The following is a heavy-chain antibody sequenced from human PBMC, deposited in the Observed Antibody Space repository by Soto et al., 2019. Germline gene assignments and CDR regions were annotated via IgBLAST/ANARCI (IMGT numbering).Heavy chain of an antibody. Sequence: QVQLQQWGAGLLKPSETLSLTCAVYGGSFSGYYWSWIRQPPGKGLEWMGENKHSGRTNYNPSLKGRVTISVDTSKNQFSLKLSSVTAADTAVYYCARGWFRATAYYYYGMDVWGQGTTVTVSS. CDR1: GGSFSGYY. V-gene: IGHV4-34*01. CDR2: NKHSGRT. D-gene: IGHD3-10*01. CDR3: ARGWFRATAYYYYGMDV. J-gene: IGHJ6*02.